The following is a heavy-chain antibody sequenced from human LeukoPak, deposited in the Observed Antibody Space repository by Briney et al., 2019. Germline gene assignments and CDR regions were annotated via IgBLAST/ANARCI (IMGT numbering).Heavy chain of an antibody. J-gene: IGHJ4*02. Sequence: GESLNISCQASGYGFPLYRIAWVRQMPGNGLEWMGIIHPVDSETKYSPSFQGQVTISADKSVDTVYLQWDSLRAADSAMYYCARHIDYSTWNTFDYWGQGSLVTVSS. D-gene: IGHD2-15*01. CDR1: GYGFPLYR. CDR2: IHPVDSET. V-gene: IGHV5-51*01. CDR3: ARHIDYSTWNTFDY.